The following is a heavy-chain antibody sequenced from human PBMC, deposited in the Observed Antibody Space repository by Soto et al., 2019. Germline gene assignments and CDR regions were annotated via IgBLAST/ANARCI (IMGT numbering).Heavy chain of an antibody. CDR2: LWYDGSSK. CDR1: GLTFSTSG. J-gene: IGHJ3*02. D-gene: IGHD3-3*01. V-gene: IGHV3-33*01. CDR3: ARDLLHPGSFWKNDAFNI. Sequence: QVQLVESGGGVVQPGRSLRLSCATSGLTFSTSGMHWVRQAPGKGLEWVAVLWYDGSSKYYVDSVKGRFTISRDNSENTLYLKLNNLSVEHTAVYYSARDLLHPGSFWKNDAFNIWGQGTMFTLSS.